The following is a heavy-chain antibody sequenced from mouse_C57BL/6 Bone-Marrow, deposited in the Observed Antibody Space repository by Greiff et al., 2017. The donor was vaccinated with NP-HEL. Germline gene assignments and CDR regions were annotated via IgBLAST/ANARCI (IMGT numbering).Heavy chain of an antibody. J-gene: IGHJ1*03. CDR3: ARWFRYWYFDV. CDR1: GYAFTNYL. D-gene: IGHD2-2*01. Sequence: QVQLQQSGAELVRPGTSVKVSCKASGYAFTNYLIEWVKQRPGQGLEWIGVINPGSGGTNYNEKFKGKATLTADKSSSTAYMQLSSLTSEDSAVYCCARWFRYWYFDVWGTGTTVTVSS. V-gene: IGHV1-54*01. CDR2: INPGSGGT.